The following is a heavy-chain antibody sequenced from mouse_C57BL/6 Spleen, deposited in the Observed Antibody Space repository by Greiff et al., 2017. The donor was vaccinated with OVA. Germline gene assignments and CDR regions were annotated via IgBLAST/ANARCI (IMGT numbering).Heavy chain of an antibody. J-gene: IGHJ3*01. D-gene: IGHD1-1*01. V-gene: IGHV14-3*01. CDR3: ASDYGSSYLFAY. CDR2: IDPANGNT. CDR1: GFNFTNTY. Sequence: EVQLQQSVAELVRPGASVKLSCTASGFNFTNTYMHWVKQRPEQGLEWIGRIDPANGNTNYAAKFQGKATITADKSSNTTYLQLSSLTSEDTAIYYCASDYGSSYLFAYWGQGTLVTVSA.